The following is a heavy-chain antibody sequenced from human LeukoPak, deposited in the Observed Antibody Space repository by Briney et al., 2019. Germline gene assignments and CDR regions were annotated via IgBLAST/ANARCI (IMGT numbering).Heavy chain of an antibody. CDR3: TTDLEAAAGIGSIDY. J-gene: IGHJ4*02. CDR2: IKSKTDGGTT. V-gene: IGHV3-15*01. Sequence: GGSLRLSCAASGFTFSNAWMSWVRQAPGKGLEWVGRIKSKTDGGTTDYAAPVKGRFTISRDDSKNTLYLQMNSLKTEDTAVYYCTTDLEAAAGIGSIDYWGQGTLVTVSS. CDR1: GFTFSNAW. D-gene: IGHD6-13*01.